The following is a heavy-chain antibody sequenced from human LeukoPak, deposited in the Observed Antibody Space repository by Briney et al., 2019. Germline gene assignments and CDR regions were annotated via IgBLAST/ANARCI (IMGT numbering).Heavy chain of an antibody. CDR1: GYSFTSYW. V-gene: IGHV5-51*01. D-gene: IGHD3-3*01. CDR2: IYPGDSDT. Sequence: PGESLKISCKGSGYSFTSYWIGWVRQMPGKGLEWMGIIYPGDSDTRYSPSFQGQVTISADKSISTAYLQWSSLKASDTAMYYCARVGTFWSGPNWFDPWGQGTLVTVSS. J-gene: IGHJ5*02. CDR3: ARVGTFWSGPNWFDP.